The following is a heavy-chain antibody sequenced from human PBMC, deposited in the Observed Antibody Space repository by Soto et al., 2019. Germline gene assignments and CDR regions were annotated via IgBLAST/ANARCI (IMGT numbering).Heavy chain of an antibody. Sequence: ASVKVSCKASGGTFSSYAISWVRQAPGQGLEWMGGIIPIFGTANYAQKFQGRVTITADESTSTAYMELSSLRSEDTAVYYCARDREGSFPLAHAPFDYWGQGTLVTVSS. CDR1: GGTFSSYA. CDR2: IIPIFGTA. J-gene: IGHJ4*02. CDR3: ARDREGSFPLAHAPFDY. V-gene: IGHV1-69*13. D-gene: IGHD1-26*01.